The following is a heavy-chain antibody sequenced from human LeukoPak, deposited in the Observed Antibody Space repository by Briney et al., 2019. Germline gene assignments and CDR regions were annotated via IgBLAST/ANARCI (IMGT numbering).Heavy chain of an antibody. D-gene: IGHD3-22*01. CDR2: ISAYNGNT. V-gene: IGHV1-18*01. CDR1: GYTFTSYG. Sequence: ASVKVSCKASGYTFTSYGISCGRQAPGQGLEWMGWISAYNGNTNYAQKLQGRVTMTTDTSTSTAYMELRSLRSDDTAVYYCARAPGSYYDSSGYYAHWGQGTLVTVSS. CDR3: ARAPGSYYDSSGYYAH. J-gene: IGHJ4*02.